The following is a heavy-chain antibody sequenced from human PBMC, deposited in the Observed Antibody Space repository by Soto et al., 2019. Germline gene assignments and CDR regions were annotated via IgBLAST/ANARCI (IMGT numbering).Heavy chain of an antibody. V-gene: IGHV1-18*01. CDR1: GYTFTSHG. D-gene: IGHD3-3*01. J-gene: IGHJ4*02. CDR2: ISVYNGNT. CDR3: ARDDYVGGFLEWLSTSPAGDY. Sequence: ASVKVSCKASGYTFTSHGISWVRQAPGQGLEWMGWISVYNGNTMYAEKLQGRVTMTTDTSTKTAYMELRSLRSDGTAVYYCARDDYVGGFLEWLSTSPAGDYWGQGTPVTVSS.